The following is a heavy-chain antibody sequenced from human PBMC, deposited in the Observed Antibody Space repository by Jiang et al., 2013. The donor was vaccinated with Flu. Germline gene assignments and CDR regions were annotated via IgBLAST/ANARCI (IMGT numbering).Heavy chain of an antibody. J-gene: IGHJ4*02. Sequence: LECIGYIYYSGSPNYNPSLRSRVTISVDTSKNQFSLKLTSVTAADTALYYCARGGPRIAAIVDYWGQGTLVTVSS. D-gene: IGHD6-13*01. CDR3: ARGGPRIAAIVDY. V-gene: IGHV4-59*09. CDR2: IYYSGSP.